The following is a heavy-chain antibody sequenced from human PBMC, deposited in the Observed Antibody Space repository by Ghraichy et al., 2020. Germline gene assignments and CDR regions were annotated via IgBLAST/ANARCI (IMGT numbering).Heavy chain of an antibody. J-gene: IGHJ4*02. CDR2: IWYDGLLT. CDR1: GFTFGDYG. D-gene: IGHD5-18*01. V-gene: IGHV3-33*01. Sequence: GESLNISCAASGFTFGDYGMHWVRQAPGKGLEWVAIIWYDGLLTFYADSVKGRFTISRDNSGNTLYLQMSSLRDEDTAVYYCARDVRPGYSYAQDYWGQGTLVTVSS. CDR3: ARDVRPGYSYAQDY.